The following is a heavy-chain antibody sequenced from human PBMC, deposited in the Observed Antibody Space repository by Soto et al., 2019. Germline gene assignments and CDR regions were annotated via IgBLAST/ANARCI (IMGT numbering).Heavy chain of an antibody. CDR2: ISYDGNNK. CDR3: ARDTFGGSLWCSCGMDV. D-gene: IGHD3-16*01. J-gene: IGHJ6*02. V-gene: IGHV3-30*03. Sequence: QVQLVESGGGVVQPGRSLRLSCAASGFTFNTYGMHWVRQAPGKGLECVAVISYDGNNKYYADSVKGRFTISRDNSKNTLYLQMNSLRPDDLAVYYCARDTFGGSLWCSCGMDVWGQGTTVAVSS. CDR1: GFTFNTYG.